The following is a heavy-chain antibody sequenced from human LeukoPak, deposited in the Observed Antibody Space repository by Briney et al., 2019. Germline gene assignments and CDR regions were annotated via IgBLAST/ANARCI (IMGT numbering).Heavy chain of an antibody. J-gene: IGHJ5*02. D-gene: IGHD6-6*01. CDR1: GYTFTSYD. V-gene: IGHV1-8*02. CDR2: MNPNSGNT. CDR3: AIGKLASRRGSWFDP. Sequence: GSVKVSCKASGYTFTSYDINWVRQATGQGLEWMGWMNPNSGNTGYAQKFQGRVTMTRNTSISTAYMDLNSLTSEDTAVYYCAIGKLASRRGSWFDPWGQGTLVTVSS.